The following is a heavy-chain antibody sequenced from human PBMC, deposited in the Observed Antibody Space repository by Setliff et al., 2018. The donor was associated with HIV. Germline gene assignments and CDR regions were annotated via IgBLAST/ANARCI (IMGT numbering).Heavy chain of an antibody. D-gene: IGHD3-22*01. J-gene: IGHJ3*02. CDR3: ARGDTYYHDRSGYVKSALDAFDI. Sequence: PSETLSLTCTVSGGSISSGSYYWSWIRQPAGKGLEWIGHIYTSGSTNYNPSLKSRVTISVDTSKNQFSLKLSSVTAADTAVYHCARGDTYYHDRSGYVKSALDAFDIWGRGTMVTVSS. V-gene: IGHV4-61*09. CDR1: GGSISSGSYY. CDR2: IYTSGST.